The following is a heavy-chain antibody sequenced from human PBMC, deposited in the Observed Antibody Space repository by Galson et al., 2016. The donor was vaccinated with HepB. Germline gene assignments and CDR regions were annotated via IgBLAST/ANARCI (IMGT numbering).Heavy chain of an antibody. Sequence: ETLSLTCNVSGGSISASYYWGWVRQPPGKGLEWIGSISYTGNAHFNPSLKGRVTMSVDTAKNHFSLRVTSVTAADTAVYYCARPKWNFVSAKFDPWGQGTRVTVSS. CDR3: ARPKWNFVSAKFDP. CDR2: ISYTGNA. J-gene: IGHJ5*02. CDR1: GGSISASYY. D-gene: IGHD1-7*01. V-gene: IGHV4-39*02.